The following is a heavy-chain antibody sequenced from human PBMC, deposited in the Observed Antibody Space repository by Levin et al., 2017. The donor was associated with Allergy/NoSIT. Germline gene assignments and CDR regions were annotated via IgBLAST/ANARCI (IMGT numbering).Heavy chain of an antibody. Sequence: RGESLKISCKGSGYSFTSYWIGWVRQMPGKGLEWMGIIYPGDSDTRYSPSFQGQVTISADKSISTAYLQWSSLKASDTAMYYCARVGSQWPHFNYYYDYGMDVWGQGTTVTVSS. CDR3: ARVGSQWPHFNYYYDYGMDV. CDR2: IYPGDSDT. V-gene: IGHV5-51*01. CDR1: GYSFTSYW. J-gene: IGHJ6*02. D-gene: IGHD6-19*01.